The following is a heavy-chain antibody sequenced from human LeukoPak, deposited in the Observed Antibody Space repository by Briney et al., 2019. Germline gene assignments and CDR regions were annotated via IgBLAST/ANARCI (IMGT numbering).Heavy chain of an antibody. V-gene: IGHV3-23*01. CDR3: AKAGMIVVVPAARTSYLRY. D-gene: IGHD2-2*01. Sequence: PGGSLRLSCAASGFTFISYAMSWVRQAPGKGLEWGSAISGSGGSTYYADSVKGRFTISRDNSKNTLYLQMNSLRAEDTAVYYCAKAGMIVVVPAARTSYLRYWGQGTLVTVSS. CDR1: GFTFISYA. CDR2: ISGSGGST. J-gene: IGHJ4*02.